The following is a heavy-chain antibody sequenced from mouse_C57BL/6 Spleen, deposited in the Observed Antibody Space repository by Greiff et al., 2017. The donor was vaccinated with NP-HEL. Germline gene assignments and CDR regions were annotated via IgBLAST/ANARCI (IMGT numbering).Heavy chain of an antibody. Sequence: QVQLQQPGTELVKPGASVKLSCKASGYTFTSYWMHWVKQRPGQGLEWIGNINTSNGGTNYNEKFKSKATLTVDKSTSTAYMQLSILTSEDSAVYYCASPIYDGYYENAWFAYWGQGTLVTVSA. CDR3: ASPIYDGYYENAWFAY. CDR2: INTSNGGT. J-gene: IGHJ3*01. CDR1: GYTFTSYW. D-gene: IGHD2-3*01. V-gene: IGHV1-53*01.